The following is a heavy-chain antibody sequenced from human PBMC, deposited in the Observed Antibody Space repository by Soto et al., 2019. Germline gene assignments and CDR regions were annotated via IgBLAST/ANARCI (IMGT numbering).Heavy chain of an antibody. CDR1: GGSISSGDYY. D-gene: IGHD3-10*01. Sequence: TSETLSLTCTVSGGSISSGDYYWSWIRQPPGKGLEWIGYIYYSGSTYYNPSLKSRVTILVDTSKNQFSLKLSSVTAADTAVYYCARVDRWLGYYYGMDVWGQGTTVTVSS. CDR3: ARVDRWLGYYYGMDV. V-gene: IGHV4-30-4*01. CDR2: IYYSGST. J-gene: IGHJ6*02.